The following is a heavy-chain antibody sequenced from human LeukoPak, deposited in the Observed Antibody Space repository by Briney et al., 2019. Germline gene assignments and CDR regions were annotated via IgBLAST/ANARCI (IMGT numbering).Heavy chain of an antibody. CDR2: ISGSGDST. D-gene: IGHD1-26*01. V-gene: IGHV3-23*01. CDR3: AKGCSGIYCLGYYYLDV. CDR1: GLTFNNHA. Sequence: GGSLRLSCAASGLTFNNHAMSWVRQSPGKGLEWVSVISGSGDSTHYAESVKGRFTISRDNSKNTVHLQMSSLRAEDTAVYFCAKGCSGIYCLGYYYLDVWGKGTMVTVSS. J-gene: IGHJ6*03.